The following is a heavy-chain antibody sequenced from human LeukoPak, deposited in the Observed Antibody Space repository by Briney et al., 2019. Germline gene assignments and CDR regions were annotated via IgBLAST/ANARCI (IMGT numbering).Heavy chain of an antibody. CDR1: GGSFSGYY. Sequence: SETLSLTCAVYGGSFSGYYWSWIRQPAGKGLEWIGHIYTSGSTNYNPSLKSRVTISVDTSKNQFSLKLSSVTAADTAVYYCARAGDYVWGSYRSKFDYWGQGTLVTVSS. CDR2: IYTSGST. CDR3: ARAGDYVWGSYRSKFDY. V-gene: IGHV4-59*10. D-gene: IGHD3-16*02. J-gene: IGHJ4*02.